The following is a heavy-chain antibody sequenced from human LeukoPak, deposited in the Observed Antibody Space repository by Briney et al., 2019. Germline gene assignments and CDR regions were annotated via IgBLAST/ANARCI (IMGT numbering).Heavy chain of an antibody. Sequence: GASVKVSCKASGGTFSSYAISWVRQAPGQGLEWMGGIIPIFGTASYAQKFRGRVTMTRDTSTSTVYMELSSLRSEDTAVYYCARGHLLWFGESPGVDFDYWGQGTLVTVSS. D-gene: IGHD3-10*01. CDR3: ARGHLLWFGESPGVDFDY. CDR1: GGTFSSYA. V-gene: IGHV1-69*05. J-gene: IGHJ4*02. CDR2: IIPIFGTA.